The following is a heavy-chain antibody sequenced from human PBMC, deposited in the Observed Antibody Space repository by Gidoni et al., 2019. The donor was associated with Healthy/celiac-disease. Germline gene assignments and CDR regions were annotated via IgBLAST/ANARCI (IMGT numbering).Heavy chain of an antibody. J-gene: IGHJ6*02. D-gene: IGHD3-9*01. V-gene: IGHV3-30-3*01. Sequence: QVQLVESGGGVVQPGRSRRLSCAASGFTCSSYAMHWVRQDPGKGLEWVAVISYEGSNQYDADSVKGRFTFSRDNSKNTLYLQMNSLRAEDTAVYYCARGPGVDWFGTTSGGMDVWGQGTTVTVSS. CDR3: ARGPGVDWFGTTSGGMDV. CDR2: ISYEGSNQ. CDR1: GFTCSSYA.